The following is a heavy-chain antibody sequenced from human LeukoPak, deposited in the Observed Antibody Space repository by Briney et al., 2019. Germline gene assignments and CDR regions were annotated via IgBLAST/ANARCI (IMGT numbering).Heavy chain of an antibody. J-gene: IGHJ4*02. CDR2: INSDGSST. D-gene: IGHD3-10*01. Sequence: GGSLRLSCAASGFTFSSYWMHWVRQAPGKGLVWVSRINSDGSSTSYADSVKGRFTISRDNAKNTLYLQMNSLRAEDTAVYCCAREDYYGSGSFDYWGQGTLVTVSS. CDR3: AREDYYGSGSFDY. V-gene: IGHV3-74*01. CDR1: GFTFSSYW.